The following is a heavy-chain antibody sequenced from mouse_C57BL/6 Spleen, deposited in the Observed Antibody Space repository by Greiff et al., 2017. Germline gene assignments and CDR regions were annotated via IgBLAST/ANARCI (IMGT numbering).Heavy chain of an antibody. CDR2: IWTGGGT. Sequence: VHLVESGPGLVAPSQSLSITCTVSGFSLTSYAISWVRQPPGKGLEWLGVIWTGGGTNYNSALKSRLSLSKDNPKSQVFLKMNRLQTDDTARYYCARNDYGSEAWFAYWGQGTLVTVSA. CDR1: GFSLTSYA. CDR3: ARNDYGSEAWFAY. V-gene: IGHV2-9-1*01. D-gene: IGHD1-1*01. J-gene: IGHJ3*01.